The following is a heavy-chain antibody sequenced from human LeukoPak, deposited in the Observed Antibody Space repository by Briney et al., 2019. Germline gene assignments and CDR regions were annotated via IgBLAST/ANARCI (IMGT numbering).Heavy chain of an antibody. D-gene: IGHD3-16*01. CDR2: IYYSGST. J-gene: IGHJ4*02. Sequence: ASETLSLTCTVSGGSISSYYWSWIRQPPEKGLEWIGYIYYSGSTNYNPSLKSRVTILVDTSKNQFSLKLSSVTAADTAVYYCARDKGGEGPDYWGQGTLVTVSS. CDR1: GGSISSYY. CDR3: ARDKGGEGPDY. V-gene: IGHV4-59*01.